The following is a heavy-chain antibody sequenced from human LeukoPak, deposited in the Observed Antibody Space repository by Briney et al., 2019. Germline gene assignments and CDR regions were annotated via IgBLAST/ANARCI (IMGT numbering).Heavy chain of an antibody. CDR2: IYYSGST. D-gene: IGHD3-22*01. Sequence: SETLSLTCTVSGGSISSSSYYWGWIRQPPGKGLEWIVSIYYSGSTYYNPSLKSRATISVDTSKNQFSLKLSSVTAADTAVYYCARQDSSGYYDHWGQGTLVTVSS. J-gene: IGHJ4*02. V-gene: IGHV4-39*01. CDR3: ARQDSSGYYDH. CDR1: GGSISSSSYY.